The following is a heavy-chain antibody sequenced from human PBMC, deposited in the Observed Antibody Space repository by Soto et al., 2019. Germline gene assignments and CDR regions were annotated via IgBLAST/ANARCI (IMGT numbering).Heavy chain of an antibody. Sequence: TGGSLRLSCAASGFTFSSYAMSWVRQAPGKGPEWVSAISGSGGSTYYADSVKGRCTISRDNSKNTLYLQMNSLRAEDTAVYYCAKDRSYYDFWSGYNNWFDPWGQGTLVTVSS. CDR1: GFTFSSYA. CDR2: ISGSGGST. D-gene: IGHD3-3*01. J-gene: IGHJ5*02. CDR3: AKDRSYYDFWSGYNNWFDP. V-gene: IGHV3-23*01.